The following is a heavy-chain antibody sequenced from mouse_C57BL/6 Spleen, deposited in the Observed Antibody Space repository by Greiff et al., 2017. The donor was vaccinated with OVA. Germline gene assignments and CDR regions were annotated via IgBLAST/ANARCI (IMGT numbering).Heavy chain of an antibody. D-gene: IGHD1-1*01. CDR1: GYTFTSYW. CDR3: AIYTTVVASGFDY. Sequence: QVQLKQPGAELVKPGASVKVSCKASGYTFTSYWMHWVKQRPGQGLEWIGRIHPSDSDTNYNQKFKGKATLTVDKSSSTAYMQLSSLTSEDSAVYYCAIYTTVVASGFDYWGQGTTLTVSS. CDR2: IHPSDSDT. J-gene: IGHJ2*01. V-gene: IGHV1-74*01.